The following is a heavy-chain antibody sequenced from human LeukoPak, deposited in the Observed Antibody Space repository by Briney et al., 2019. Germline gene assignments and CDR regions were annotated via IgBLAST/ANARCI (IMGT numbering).Heavy chain of an antibody. D-gene: IGHD1-26*01. CDR3: ARGINVGATSY. J-gene: IGHJ4*02. V-gene: IGHV4-59*01. Sequence: SETLSLTCTVSGGSISTYYGSWVRQSPGKGLEWIGCVQYSGNTKYNPLFKSRVTISVDTSKNQFSLRLSSVTTADTAVYFCARGINVGATSYWGQGTLVTVSA. CDR2: VQYSGNT. CDR1: GGSISTYY.